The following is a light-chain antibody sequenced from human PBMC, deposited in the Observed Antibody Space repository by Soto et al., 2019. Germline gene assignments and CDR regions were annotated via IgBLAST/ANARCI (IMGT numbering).Light chain of an antibody. Sequence: DIQMTQSPSPLSASVGDRVTITCRASQSISSYLNWYQQKPGKAPKLLIYAASSLQSGVPSRFSGSGSGTDFTLTISSLQPEDFATYYCQQSYSTLSITFGQGTRLEI. CDR3: QQSYSTLSIT. CDR1: QSISSY. CDR2: AAS. V-gene: IGKV1-39*01. J-gene: IGKJ5*01.